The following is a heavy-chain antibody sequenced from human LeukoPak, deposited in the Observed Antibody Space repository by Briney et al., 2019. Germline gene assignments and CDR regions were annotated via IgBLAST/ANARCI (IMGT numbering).Heavy chain of an antibody. Sequence: SETLSLTCAVSGGSMSSFQWSWVRQSPEKGLEWIGCINTKGETNYNPSLKSRVTTSVDTSKSQFSLRLTSVTAADTAVYYCAPSNDAKIAPFDHWGQGALVTVSS. V-gene: IGHV4-4*09. D-gene: IGHD2-8*01. CDR2: INTKGET. CDR1: GGSMSSFQ. CDR3: APSNDAKIAPFDH. J-gene: IGHJ4*02.